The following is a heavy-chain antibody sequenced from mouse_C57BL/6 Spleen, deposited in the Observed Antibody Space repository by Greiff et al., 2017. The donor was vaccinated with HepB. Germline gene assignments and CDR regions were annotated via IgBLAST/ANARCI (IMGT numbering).Heavy chain of an antibody. CDR2: IYPRSGNT. V-gene: IGHV1-81*01. CDR1: GYTFTSYG. J-gene: IGHJ2*01. D-gene: IGHD1-1*01. Sequence: VQRVESGAELARPGASVKLSCKASGYTFTSYGISWVKQRTGQGLEWIGEIYPRSGNTYYNEKFKGKATLTADKSSSTAYMELRSLTSEDSAVDFCARDYGSSLDYWGQGTTLTVSS. CDR3: ARDYGSSLDY.